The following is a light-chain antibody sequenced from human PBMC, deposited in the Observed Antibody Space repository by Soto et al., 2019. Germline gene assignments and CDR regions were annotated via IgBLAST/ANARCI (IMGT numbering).Light chain of an antibody. CDR1: PSISRW. CDR3: QQYNSYPIT. J-gene: IGKJ5*01. V-gene: IGKV1-5*01. CDR2: DDS. Sequence: DIKMTQSPSTLSASVGDRVTITCRASPSISRWLAWYQQKPGQAPRLLIYDDSSWESGVPSRFSGSGSGTEFTLTISSLQPDDFATYFCQQYNSYPITFGQGTRLEIK.